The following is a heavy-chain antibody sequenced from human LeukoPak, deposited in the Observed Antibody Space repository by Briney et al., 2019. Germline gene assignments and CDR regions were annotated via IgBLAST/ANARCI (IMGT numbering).Heavy chain of an antibody. Sequence: SETLSLSCTVSGGSISSYYWNWIRQPPGKGLEWIGYIFYSGITNYNPSLKSRVTISVDTSKKQFSLKLTSVTAADTAVYYCARDSGSYPHWFAPWGQGTLVTVSS. CDR2: IFYSGIT. CDR1: GGSISSYY. D-gene: IGHD1-26*01. J-gene: IGHJ5*02. V-gene: IGHV4-59*01. CDR3: ARDSGSYPHWFAP.